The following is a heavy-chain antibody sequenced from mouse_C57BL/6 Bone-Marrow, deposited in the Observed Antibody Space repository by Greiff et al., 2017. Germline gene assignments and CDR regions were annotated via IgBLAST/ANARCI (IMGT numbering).Heavy chain of an antibody. Sequence: EVQLQQSGPELVKPGASVKISCKASGYTFTDYYMNWVKQSHGKSLEWIGDINPNNGGTSYNQKFKGKATLTVDKSSSTAYMERRSLTSEDSAVYYCARMGFYLFDYWGQGTTLTVSS. CDR1: GYTFTDYY. D-gene: IGHD5-5*01. J-gene: IGHJ2*01. CDR2: INPNNGGT. CDR3: ARMGFYLFDY. V-gene: IGHV1-26*01.